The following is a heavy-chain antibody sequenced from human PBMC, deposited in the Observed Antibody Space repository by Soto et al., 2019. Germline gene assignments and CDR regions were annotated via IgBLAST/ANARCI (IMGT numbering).Heavy chain of an antibody. J-gene: IGHJ4*02. D-gene: IGHD5-18*01. Sequence: QVQRVEAGGGVVQPGRSLRLSCAASGFTFSSYAMHWVRQAPGKGLEWVAVISYDGSNKYYADSVKGRFTISRDNSKNTLYLQMNSLRAEDTAVYYCARDKQRGYSYGDTLDYWGQGTLVTVSS. V-gene: IGHV3-30-3*01. CDR1: GFTFSSYA. CDR3: ARDKQRGYSYGDTLDY. CDR2: ISYDGSNK.